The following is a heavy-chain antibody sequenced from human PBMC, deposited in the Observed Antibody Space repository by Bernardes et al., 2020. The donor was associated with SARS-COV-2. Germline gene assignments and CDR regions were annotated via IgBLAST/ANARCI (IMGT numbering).Heavy chain of an antibody. J-gene: IGHJ4*02. CDR2: IKSKLFVGTT. CDR3: ARDRDSSSWYTFDD. CDR1: GFTFGDYA. V-gene: IGHV3-49*03. Sequence: GGSLRLSCTGSGFTFGDYAMSWFRQAPGKGLEWVAFIKSKLFVGTTEYAASVRGRFTISRDDSKSIAYLQMSSLRTEDTAIYYCARDRDSSSWYTFDDWGQGTLVTVSS. D-gene: IGHD6-13*01.